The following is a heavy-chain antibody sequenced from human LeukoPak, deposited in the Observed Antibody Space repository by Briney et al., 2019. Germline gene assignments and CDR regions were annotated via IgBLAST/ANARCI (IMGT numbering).Heavy chain of an antibody. CDR1: GGSISSGGYC. D-gene: IGHD3-22*01. J-gene: IGHJ4*02. CDR2: IYYSGST. V-gene: IGHV4-31*03. Sequence: KPSETLSLTCTVSGGSISSGGYCWSWIRQHPGKGLEWIGDIYYSGSTYYNPSLKSRVTISVDTSENQFSLKLSSVTAADTAVYYCARTDSSDYYGDYWGQGTLVTVSS. CDR3: ARTDSSDYYGDY.